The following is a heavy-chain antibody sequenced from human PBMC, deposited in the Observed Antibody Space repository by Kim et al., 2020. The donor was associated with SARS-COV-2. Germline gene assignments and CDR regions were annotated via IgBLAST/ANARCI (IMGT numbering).Heavy chain of an antibody. CDR3: AKDLGGSYPIGYYGMDV. V-gene: IGHV3-30*18. CDR2: ISYDGSNK. D-gene: IGHD1-26*01. CDR1: GFTFSSYG. J-gene: IGHJ6*02. Sequence: GGSLRLSCAASGFTFSSYGMHWVRQAPGKGLEWVAVISYDGSNKYYADSVKGRFTISRDNSKNTLYLQMNSLRAEDTAVYYCAKDLGGSYPIGYYGMDVWGQGTTVTVSS.